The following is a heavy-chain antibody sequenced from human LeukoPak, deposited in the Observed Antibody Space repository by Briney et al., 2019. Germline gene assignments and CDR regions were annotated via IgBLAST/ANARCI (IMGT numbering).Heavy chain of an antibody. CDR1: GFSLHTTGVS. CDR2: IYWDDDK. CDR3: AHSDGSILSEAFDI. D-gene: IGHD3-3*02. Sequence: ESGPTLVKPTQTLTLTCTFSGFSLHTTGVSVGWIRQPPGKALEWLALIYWDDDKHYSPSLKSRLTITKDTSKNQVVLTMTNMNPVDAATYYCAHSDGSILSEAFDIWGQGTMVTVSS. J-gene: IGHJ3*02. V-gene: IGHV2-5*02.